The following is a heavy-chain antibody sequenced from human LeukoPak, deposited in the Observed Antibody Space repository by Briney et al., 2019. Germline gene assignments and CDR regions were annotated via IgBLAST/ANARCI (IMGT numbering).Heavy chain of an antibody. J-gene: IGHJ6*03. CDR1: GGSISSSSYY. V-gene: IGHV4-39*07. CDR3: AREGSSSWYGGPYYYYYMDV. D-gene: IGHD6-13*01. CDR2: IYYSGST. Sequence: SEALSLTCTVSGGSISSSSYYWGWIRQPPGKGLEWIGSIYYSGSTYYNPSLKSRVTISVDTSKNQFSLKLSSVTAADTAVYYCAREGSSSWYGGPYYYYYMDVWGKGTTVTVSS.